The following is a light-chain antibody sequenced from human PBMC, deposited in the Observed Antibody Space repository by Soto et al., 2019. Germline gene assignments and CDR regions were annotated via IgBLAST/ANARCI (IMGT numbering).Light chain of an antibody. CDR2: DVS. Sequence: QSVLSQPRSVSGSPGQSVTISCTGTSSDVGGYDFVSWYQQRPDKAPKLMIYDVSVRPSGVPDRFSASKSGNTASLTVSGLQAEDEADYYCCSYAGNSFYVFGTGTKVPVL. J-gene: IGLJ1*01. CDR1: SSDVGGYDF. V-gene: IGLV2-11*01. CDR3: CSYAGNSFYV.